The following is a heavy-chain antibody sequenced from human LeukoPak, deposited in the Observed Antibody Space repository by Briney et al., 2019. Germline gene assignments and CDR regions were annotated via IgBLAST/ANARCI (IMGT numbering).Heavy chain of an antibody. CDR2: INYSGRR. CDR1: GGSSSGYY. J-gene: IGHJ4*02. D-gene: IGHD5-18*01. Sequence: PSETLSLTCRVYGGSSSGYYCSWIRQPPGKVLGWNGEINYSGRRNYRRSLKSRVIISADTSKNQFSLKLRSVTAADTAVYYCAKFRYGYMGVDLWGQGTQVTVSS. V-gene: IGHV4-34*01. CDR3: AKFRYGYMGVDL.